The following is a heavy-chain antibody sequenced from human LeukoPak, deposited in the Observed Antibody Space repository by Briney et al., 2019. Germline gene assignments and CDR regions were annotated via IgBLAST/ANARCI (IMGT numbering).Heavy chain of an antibody. Sequence: GGSLRLSCAASGFIFDDYDMSWVRQAPGKGLEWVSSISGRSDDIYYADSVQGRFTISRDNSKNSLYLQMKSLRAEDTALYYCARRGYHDYSGFDYWGQGTLVTVSS. CDR1: GFIFDDYD. V-gene: IGHV3-21*01. D-gene: IGHD1-26*01. CDR2: ISGRSDDI. CDR3: ARRGYHDYSGFDY. J-gene: IGHJ4*02.